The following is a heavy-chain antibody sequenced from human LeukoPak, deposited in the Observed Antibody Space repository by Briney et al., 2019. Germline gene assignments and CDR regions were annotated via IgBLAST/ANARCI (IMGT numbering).Heavy chain of an antibody. CDR3: ARMLKGYSYGYGFDY. J-gene: IGHJ4*02. Sequence: PSETLSLTCTVSGGSISSYYWSWIRQPPGKGLEWIGYIYYSGSTNYNPSLKSRVTISVDTSKNQFSLKLSSVTAADTAVYYCARMLKGYSYGYGFDYWGQGTLVTVS. D-gene: IGHD5-18*01. CDR1: GGSISSYY. V-gene: IGHV4-59*01. CDR2: IYYSGST.